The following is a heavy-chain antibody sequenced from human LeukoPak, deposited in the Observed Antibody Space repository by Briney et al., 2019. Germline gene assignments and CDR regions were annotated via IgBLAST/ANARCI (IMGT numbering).Heavy chain of an antibody. D-gene: IGHD3-10*01. Sequence: ASVTVSCKAYGYTFTSYGISWVRQAPGQGLEWMGWISAYNGNTNYAQKMKGRVTIAKDTKTRTAYMEMRRLRSDETAEYYCARAMHYYGSGVYYYYYYYMDVWGKGTTVTISS. V-gene: IGHV1-18*01. CDR1: GYTFTSYG. CDR3: ARAMHYYGSGVYYYYYYYMDV. CDR2: ISAYNGNT. J-gene: IGHJ6*03.